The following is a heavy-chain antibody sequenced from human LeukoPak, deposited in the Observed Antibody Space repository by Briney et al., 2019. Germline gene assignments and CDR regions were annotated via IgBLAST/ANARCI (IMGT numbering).Heavy chain of an antibody. V-gene: IGHV1-2*06. CDR2: INPNSGGT. Sequence: ASVKVSCKASGGTFSSYAISWVRQAPGQGLEWMGRINPNSGGTNYAQKFQGRVTMTRDTSISTAYMELSRLRSDDTAVYYCARGEGAFDIWGQGTMVTVSS. CDR1: GGTFSSYA. J-gene: IGHJ3*02. D-gene: IGHD1-26*01. CDR3: ARGEGAFDI.